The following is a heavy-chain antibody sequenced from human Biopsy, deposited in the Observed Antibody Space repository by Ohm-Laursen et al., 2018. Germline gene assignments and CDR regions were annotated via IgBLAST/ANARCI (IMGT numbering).Heavy chain of an antibody. D-gene: IGHD3-3*01. V-gene: IGHV1-18*01. J-gene: IGHJ4*02. Sequence: ASVKVSCKASGYTLSELSIHWVRQTGGKGLEWMGWISPYNGDTDYAQKLQGRVTMTTDTSTRTAYMDLRSLRSDDTAVYYCARDRWPHVTLLGLVVFDFWGQGTLVIVSS. CDR3: ARDRWPHVTLLGLVVFDF. CDR1: GYTLSELS. CDR2: ISPYNGDT.